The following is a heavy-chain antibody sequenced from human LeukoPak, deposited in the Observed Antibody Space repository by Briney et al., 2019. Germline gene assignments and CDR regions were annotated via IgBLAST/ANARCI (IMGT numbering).Heavy chain of an antibody. Sequence: GGSLRLSCAVSGFTSHNWMARVRQAPGKGLEWVANIKEDGSERHCADSVRDRFTIYRDNAKSSLFLQMDSLRVEDTAVYYCVFQKPEPCTIFGTWGQGTLVTVSS. CDR1: GFTSHNW. CDR3: VFQKPEPCTIFGT. J-gene: IGHJ5*02. CDR2: IKEDGSER. D-gene: IGHD3-3*01. V-gene: IGHV3-7*02.